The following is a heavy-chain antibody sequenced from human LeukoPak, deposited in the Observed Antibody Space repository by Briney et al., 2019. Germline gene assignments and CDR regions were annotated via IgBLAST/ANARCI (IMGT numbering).Heavy chain of an antibody. J-gene: IGHJ3*02. Sequence: SETLSLTCTVSGGSISSSSYYWGWIRQPPGKGLEWIGSIYYSGSTYYNPSLKSRVTISVDKSKNQFSLKLSSVTAADTAVYYCAREVGIAAAGRARDALDIWGQGTMVTVSS. D-gene: IGHD6-13*01. CDR2: IYYSGST. V-gene: IGHV4-39*07. CDR3: AREVGIAAAGRARDALDI. CDR1: GGSISSSSYY.